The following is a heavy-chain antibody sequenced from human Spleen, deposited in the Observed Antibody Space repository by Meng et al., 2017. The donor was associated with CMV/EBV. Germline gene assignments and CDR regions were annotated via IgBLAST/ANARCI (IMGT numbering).Heavy chain of an antibody. Sequence: VQPQESGPGLVKPSQTLSLTCTVSGGSISSGDYYWSWIRQPPGKGLEWIGYISYSGSTYYNPSLKSRVTISVDTSKNQFSLKLSSVTAADTAVYYCARTHFYDSSNYGFDYWGQGTLVTVSS. J-gene: IGHJ4*02. D-gene: IGHD3-22*01. CDR2: ISYSGST. CDR3: ARTHFYDSSNYGFDY. V-gene: IGHV4-30-4*01. CDR1: GGSISSGDYY.